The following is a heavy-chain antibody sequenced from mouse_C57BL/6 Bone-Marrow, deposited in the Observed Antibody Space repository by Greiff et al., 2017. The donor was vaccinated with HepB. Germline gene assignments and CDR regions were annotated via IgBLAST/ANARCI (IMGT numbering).Heavy chain of an antibody. J-gene: IGHJ2*01. D-gene: IGHD2-4*01. Sequence: VKLMESGAELVKPGASVKLSCKASGYTFTSYWMQWVKQRPGQGLEWIGEIDPSDSYTNYNQKFKGKATLTVDTSSSTAYMQLSSLTSEDSAVYYCARSRVMITTGYYFDYWGQGTTLTVSS. CDR1: GYTFTSYW. CDR2: IDPSDSYT. CDR3: ARSRVMITTGYYFDY. V-gene: IGHV1-50*01.